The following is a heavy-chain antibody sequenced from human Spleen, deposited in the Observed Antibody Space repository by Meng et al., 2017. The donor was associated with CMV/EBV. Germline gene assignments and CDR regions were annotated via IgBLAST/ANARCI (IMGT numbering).Heavy chain of an antibody. J-gene: IGHJ3*02. CDR1: GFTFTSSA. V-gene: IGHV1-58*01. D-gene: IGHD5-24*01. CDR2: IVVGSGNT. Sequence: SVKVSCKASGFTFTSSAVQWVRQARGQRLEWIGWIVVGSGNTNYAQKFQERVTITRDMSTSTAYMELSSLRSEDTAVYYCARDARGLEMATITGAFDIWGQGTMVTVSS. CDR3: ARDARGLEMATITGAFDI.